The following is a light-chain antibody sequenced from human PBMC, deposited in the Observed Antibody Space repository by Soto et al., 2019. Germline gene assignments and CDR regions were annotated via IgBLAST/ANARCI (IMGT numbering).Light chain of an antibody. V-gene: IGLV2-23*01. Sequence: QSALTQPASVSGSPGQSITISCTGTSSNVGNYNLVSWYQHHPGKAPKLIIYEDNNRPSGVSDRFSGPKSGNTAFLTISGLQAEDEAEYCCFSYGGSRAYVVFGGGTKLTVL. J-gene: IGLJ2*01. CDR2: EDN. CDR1: SSNVGNYNL. CDR3: FSYGGSRAYVV.